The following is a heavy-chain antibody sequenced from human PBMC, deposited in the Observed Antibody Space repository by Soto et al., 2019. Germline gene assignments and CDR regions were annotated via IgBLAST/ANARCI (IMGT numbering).Heavy chain of an antibody. J-gene: IGHJ6*02. CDR3: ARGITMIVVVITTDDYYYGMDV. Sequence: XSVKVSCKASGGTFSSYAISWVRQAPGQGLEWMGGIIPIFGTANYAQNFQGRVTITADESTSTAYMELSSLRSEDTAVYYCARGITMIVVVITTDDYYYGMDVWGQGTTVTVSS. CDR2: IIPIFGTA. V-gene: IGHV1-69*13. CDR1: GGTFSSYA. D-gene: IGHD3-22*01.